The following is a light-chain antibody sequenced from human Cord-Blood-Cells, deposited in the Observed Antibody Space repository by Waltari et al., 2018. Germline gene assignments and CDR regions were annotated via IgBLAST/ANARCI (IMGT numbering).Light chain of an antibody. CDR2: AAS. V-gene: IGKV1-39*01. Sequence: DIQMTQSPSSLSASLGDRVTITSRASQSISSYLNWDQQKPGKAPKLLIYAASSLQSGVPSRCRGSGSGTEFTLTISSLQPEDFSTYYCQQSYSTPLFTFGPGTKVDIK. J-gene: IGKJ3*01. CDR3: QQSYSTPLFT. CDR1: QSISSY.